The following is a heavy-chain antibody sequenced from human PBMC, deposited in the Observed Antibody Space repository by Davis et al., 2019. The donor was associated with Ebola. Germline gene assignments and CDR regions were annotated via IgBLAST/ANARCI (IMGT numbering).Heavy chain of an antibody. CDR2: ISGSGGST. J-gene: IGHJ4*02. D-gene: IGHD3-22*01. CDR3: AKTYYYDSSGMGY. V-gene: IGHV3-23*01. CDR1: GFTFSSYA. Sequence: PGGSLRLSCAASGFTFSSYAMSWVRQAPGKGLEWVSAISGSGGSTYYADSVKGRFTISRDNAKNSLYLQMNSLRAEDTAVYYCAKTYYYDSSGMGYWGQGTLVTVSS.